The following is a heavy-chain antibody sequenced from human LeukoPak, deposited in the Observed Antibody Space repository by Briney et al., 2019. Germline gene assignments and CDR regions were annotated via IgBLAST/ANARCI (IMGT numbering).Heavy chain of an antibody. V-gene: IGHV1-18*01. J-gene: IGHJ5*02. CDR2: ISAYNGNT. CDR3: ARGLGYYDSSEGWFDP. D-gene: IGHD3-22*01. CDR1: GYTFSNYG. Sequence: ASVKVSCKASGYTFSNYGISWVRQAPGQGLEWMGWISAYNGNTNYAQKFQGRVTMTTDTSTSTAYMELRSLRSDDTAVYYCARGLGYYDSSEGWFDPWGQGTLVTVSS.